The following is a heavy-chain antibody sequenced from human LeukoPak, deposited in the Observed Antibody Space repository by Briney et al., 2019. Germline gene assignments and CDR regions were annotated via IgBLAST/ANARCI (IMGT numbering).Heavy chain of an antibody. Sequence: PGGSLRLSCAAPGFTFSSYAMSWVRQAPGKGLEWVSAISGSGGSTYYADSVKGRFTISRDNSKNTLYLQMNSLRAEDTAVYYCAKDPKDYYYMDVWGKGTTVTVSS. V-gene: IGHV3-23*01. J-gene: IGHJ6*03. CDR1: GFTFSSYA. CDR3: AKDPKDYYYMDV. CDR2: ISGSGGST.